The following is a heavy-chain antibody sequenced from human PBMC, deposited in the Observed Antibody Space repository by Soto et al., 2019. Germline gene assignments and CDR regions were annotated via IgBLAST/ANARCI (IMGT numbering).Heavy chain of an antibody. Sequence: PGGSLRLSCAASGFTFSDHYMDWVRQAPGKGLEWVGRTRNKANSYTTEYAASVKGRFTISRDDSKNSLYLQMNSLKTEDTAVYFCASSGSTIFGVVTPIYYMDVWGRGTTVTVS. V-gene: IGHV3-72*01. CDR1: GFTFSDHY. CDR2: TRNKANSYTT. CDR3: ASSGSTIFGVVTPIYYMDV. D-gene: IGHD3-3*01. J-gene: IGHJ6*03.